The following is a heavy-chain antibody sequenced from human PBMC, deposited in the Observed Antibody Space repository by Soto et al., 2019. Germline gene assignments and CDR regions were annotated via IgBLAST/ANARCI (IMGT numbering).Heavy chain of an antibody. J-gene: IGHJ4*02. CDR2: IKQDGNEK. CDR3: AREAYRGYSYPMF. CDR1: GFTFSSFW. Sequence: GGSLRLSCAASGFTFSSFWMTWVRQAPGKGLEWVANIKQDGNEKYYVDSVKGRFTIFRDNAKNSLFLQMNSLRAEDTAVYYCAREAYRGYSYPMFWGRGTLVTAPQ. D-gene: IGHD5-18*01. V-gene: IGHV3-7*01.